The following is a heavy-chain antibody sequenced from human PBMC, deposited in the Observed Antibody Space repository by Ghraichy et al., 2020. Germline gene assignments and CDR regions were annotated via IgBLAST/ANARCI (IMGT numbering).Heavy chain of an antibody. CDR2: IKQDESEK. CDR1: GFTFNNYW. Sequence: GGSLRLSCAASGFTFNNYWMIWFRQAPGKGLEWVAIIKQDESEKLYLDSVKGRFTISRDNAKNSLFLEMSSLRDEDTALYFCASGSGWISEYWGQGTLVTVSS. V-gene: IGHV3-7*03. D-gene: IGHD6-19*01. CDR3: ASGSGWISEY. J-gene: IGHJ4*02.